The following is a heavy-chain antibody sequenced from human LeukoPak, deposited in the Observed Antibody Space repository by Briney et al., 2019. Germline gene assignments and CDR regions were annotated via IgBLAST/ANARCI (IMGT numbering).Heavy chain of an antibody. D-gene: IGHD5-18*01. CDR1: GFTFSDYY. CDR3: AGGYSYGPIDY. J-gene: IGHJ4*02. V-gene: IGHV3-11*05. Sequence: GGSLRLSCAASGFTFSDYYMSWIRQAPGKGLEWVSYISSSSSYTNYADSVKGRFTISRDNAKNSLYLQMNSLRAEDTAVYYCAGGYSYGPIDYWGQGTLVTVSS. CDR2: ISSSSSYT.